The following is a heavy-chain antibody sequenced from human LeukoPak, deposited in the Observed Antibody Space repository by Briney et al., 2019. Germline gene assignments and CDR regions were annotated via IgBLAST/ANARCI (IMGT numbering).Heavy chain of an antibody. CDR2: INPNSGGT. CDR3: ARDLGHYGGSGSYATNWFDP. J-gene: IGHJ5*02. D-gene: IGHD3-10*01. V-gene: IGHV1-2*02. CDR1: GYTITGYY. Sequence: ASVKASCKTSGYTITGYYMHWVRQPPGQGLEWMGWINPNSGGTNYAQKFQGRVTMTRDTSISTAYVELSRLRSDDTAVYYCARDLGHYGGSGSYATNWFDPWGQGTLVTVSS.